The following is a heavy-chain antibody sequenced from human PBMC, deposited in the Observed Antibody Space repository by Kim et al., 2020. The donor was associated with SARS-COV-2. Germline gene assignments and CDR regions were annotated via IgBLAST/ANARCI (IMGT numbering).Heavy chain of an antibody. V-gene: IGHV3-30*03. J-gene: IGHJ6*01. Sequence: GGSLRLSCAASGFTFSSYGMHWVRQAPGTGLEWVAVISYDGSNKYYADSVKGRFTISRDNSKNTLYLQMNSLRAEDTAVYYCATSRITMIRGYSYGMDV. CDR1: GFTFSSYG. CDR3: ATSRITMIRGYSYGMDV. D-gene: IGHD3-22*01. CDR2: ISYDGSNK.